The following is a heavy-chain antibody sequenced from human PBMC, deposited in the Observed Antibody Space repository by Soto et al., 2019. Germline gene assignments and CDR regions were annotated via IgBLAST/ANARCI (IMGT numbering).Heavy chain of an antibody. CDR1: GGSISSFF. J-gene: IGHJ4*02. V-gene: IGHV4-59*01. CDR2: IYYSGST. CDR3: ARLATAVSGTIDY. Sequence: TSETLPLTCTVSGGSISSFFWSWIRQPPGKGLEWIGYIYYSGSTNYNPSLKSRVTISVDTSKNQFSLKLSSVTAADTAMYYCARLATAVSGTIDYWGQGTLVTVSS. D-gene: IGHD6-19*01.